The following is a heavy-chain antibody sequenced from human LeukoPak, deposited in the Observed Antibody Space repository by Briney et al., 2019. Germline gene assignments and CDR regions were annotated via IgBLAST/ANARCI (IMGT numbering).Heavy chain of an antibody. CDR2: INPNSGGT. Sequence: ASAKVSCKASGYTFTGYYMHWVRQAPGQGLEWMGWINPNSGGTNYAQKFQGRVTMTRDTSISTAYMELSRLRSDDTAVYYCARAGVVWFGELYVTYWGQGTLVTVSS. D-gene: IGHD3-10*01. CDR3: ARAGVVWFGELYVTY. V-gene: IGHV1-2*02. CDR1: GYTFTGYY. J-gene: IGHJ4*02.